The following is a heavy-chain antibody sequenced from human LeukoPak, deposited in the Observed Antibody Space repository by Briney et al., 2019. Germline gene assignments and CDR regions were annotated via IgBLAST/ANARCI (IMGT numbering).Heavy chain of an antibody. CDR3: ARNRDGYNSFDY. D-gene: IGHD5-24*01. CDR1: GGSINNGGYY. V-gene: IGHV4-31*03. Sequence: PSETLSLTCTVSGGSINNGGYYWSWIRQHPGKGLEWIGYIYYSGSSYNPSLRSRVTISVDTSKNHFSLKLSSVTAADTAVYYCARNRDGYNSFDYWGQGTLVTASS. J-gene: IGHJ4*02. CDR2: IYYSGS.